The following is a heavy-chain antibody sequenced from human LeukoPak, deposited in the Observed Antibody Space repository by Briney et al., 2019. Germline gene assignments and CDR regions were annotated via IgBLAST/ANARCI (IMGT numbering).Heavy chain of an antibody. J-gene: IGHJ4*02. V-gene: IGHV1-8*02. CDR1: GYTFTSYA. CDR3: VRTPPNWGFDY. Sequence: GASVKVSCKASGYTFTSYAMHWVRQATGQGLEWMGWMSPNSGDTGYAQKFQGRVTMTSDSSISTAYMELSSLRSGDTAIYYCVRTPPNWGFDYWGQGTLVTVSS. CDR2: MSPNSGDT. D-gene: IGHD7-27*01.